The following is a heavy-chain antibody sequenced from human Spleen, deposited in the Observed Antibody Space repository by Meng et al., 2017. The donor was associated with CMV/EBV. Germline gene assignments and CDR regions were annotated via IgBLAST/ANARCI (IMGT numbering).Heavy chain of an antibody. J-gene: IGHJ4*02. CDR1: GGTFSTYA. CDR2: MNPNSGNT. CDR3: ARDLYYSSSWYYFDY. D-gene: IGHD6-13*01. Sequence: ASVKVSCKASGGTFSTYAISWVRQAPGQGLEWMGWMNPNSGNTGYAQKFQGRVTLTRVTSISTAYMELSSLTSDDTAVYYCARDLYYSSSWYYFDYWGQGTLVTSPQ. V-gene: IGHV1-8*01.